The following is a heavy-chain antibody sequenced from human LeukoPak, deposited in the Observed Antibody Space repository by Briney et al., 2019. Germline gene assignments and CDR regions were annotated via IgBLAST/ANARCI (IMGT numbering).Heavy chain of an antibody. CDR2: ISSSGSTI. D-gene: IGHD6-19*01. V-gene: IGHV3-11*04. J-gene: IGHJ4*02. Sequence: GGSLRLSCAASGFTFSDYYMSWIRPAPGKGLEWVSYISSSGSTIYYADSVKGRFTISRDNAKNSLYLQMNSLRAEDTAVYYCATGKYSSGWEEYYYFDYWGQGTLVTVSS. CDR1: GFTFSDYY. CDR3: ATGKYSSGWEEYYYFDY.